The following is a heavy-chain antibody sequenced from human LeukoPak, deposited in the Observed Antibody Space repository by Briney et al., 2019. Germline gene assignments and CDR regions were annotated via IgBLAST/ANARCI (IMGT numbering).Heavy chain of an antibody. V-gene: IGHV4-59*01. J-gene: IGHJ6*02. CDR1: GGSISNYY. CDR2: IYYTGTT. D-gene: IGHD2/OR15-2a*01. Sequence: SETLSLTCTVSGGSISNYYWSWIRQPPGKALEWIGYIYYTGTTKYNPSLKSRATISLDTSKNQFSLRLTSVTAADTVLFIRETGYDIDVWGQGTTVTVSS. CDR3: ETGYDIDV.